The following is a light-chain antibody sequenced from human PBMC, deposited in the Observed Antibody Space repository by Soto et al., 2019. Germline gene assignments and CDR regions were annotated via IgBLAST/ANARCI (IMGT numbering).Light chain of an antibody. CDR3: QQRSNWPSIT. CDR2: DAS. V-gene: IGKV3-11*01. CDR1: QSVRTY. J-gene: IGKJ5*01. Sequence: EIVMAQSPATLSVSAGERATLSCRTSQSVRTYLAWYQQKPGQAPRLLIYDASNRATGIPARFSGSGSGTDFTLTINSLEPEDSAVYYCQQRSNWPSITFGQGTRLEI.